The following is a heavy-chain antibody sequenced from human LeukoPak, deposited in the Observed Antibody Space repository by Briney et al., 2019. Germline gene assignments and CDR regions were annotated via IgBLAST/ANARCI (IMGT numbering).Heavy chain of an antibody. Sequence: TSGGSLRLSCAASGFTFSSYSMNWVRQAPGKGLEWASSISSSSSYIYYADSVKGRFTISRDNAKNSLYLQMNSLRAEDTAVYYCARDQEDIVVVPAPVDYWGQGTLVTVSS. D-gene: IGHD2-2*01. V-gene: IGHV3-21*01. CDR1: GFTFSSYS. J-gene: IGHJ4*02. CDR3: ARDQEDIVVVPAPVDY. CDR2: ISSSSSYI.